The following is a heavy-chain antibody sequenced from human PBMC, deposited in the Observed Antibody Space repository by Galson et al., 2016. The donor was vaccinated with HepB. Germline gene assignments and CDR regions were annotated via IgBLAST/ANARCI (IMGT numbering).Heavy chain of an antibody. CDR2: TYYRSKWYN. J-gene: IGHJ5*01. CDR1: GDSVSSNSAA. V-gene: IGHV6-1*01. D-gene: IGHD6-19*01. Sequence: ISGDSVSSNSAAWTWIRQSPLRGLEWLGRTYYRSKWYNDYAVSVKSRISIHPDTSKNQFSLQLNSVTPADTAVYYCARERRQWMVNNRFDSWGQGTLVTVSS. CDR3: ARERRQWMVNNRFDS.